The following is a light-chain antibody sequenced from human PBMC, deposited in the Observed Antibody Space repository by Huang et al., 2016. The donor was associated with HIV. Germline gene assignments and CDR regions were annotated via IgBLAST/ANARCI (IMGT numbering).Light chain of an antibody. V-gene: IGKV3-15*01. J-gene: IGKJ4*01. Sequence: EIVMTQSPATLSVSPGETATLSCRASQGVAANLAWYQQKPGQAPRRLIYGASTRATGIPARFSGSGSGTEFTLTISSLQSEDFAVYYCQQDNTWPLTFGGGTKVEIK. CDR1: QGVAAN. CDR2: GAS. CDR3: QQDNTWPLT.